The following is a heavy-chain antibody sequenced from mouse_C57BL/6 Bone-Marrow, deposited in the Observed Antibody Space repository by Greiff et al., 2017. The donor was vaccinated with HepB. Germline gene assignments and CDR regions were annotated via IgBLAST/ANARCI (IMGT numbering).Heavy chain of an antibody. V-gene: IGHV1-26*01. CDR1: GYTFTDYY. D-gene: IGHD6-1*01. Sequence: EVQLQQSGPELVKPGASVKISCKASGYTFTDYYMNWVKQSHGKSLEWIGDINPNNGGTSYNQKFKGKATLTVDKSSSTAYMELRSLTSEDSAVYYCARREGTKPRYYAMDYWGQGTSVTVSS. J-gene: IGHJ4*01. CDR3: ARREGTKPRYYAMDY. CDR2: INPNNGGT.